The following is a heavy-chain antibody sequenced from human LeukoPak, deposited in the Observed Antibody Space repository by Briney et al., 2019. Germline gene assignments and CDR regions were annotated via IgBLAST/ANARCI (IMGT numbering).Heavy chain of an antibody. J-gene: IGHJ4*02. CDR2: INPNSGGT. CDR3: ARDRHYDFWSGYSISDAFDY. CDR1: GYTFTGYY. Sequence: ASVKVSCKASGYTFTGYYMHWVRQAPGQGLEWMGRINPNSGGTNYAQKFQGRVTMTRDTSISTAYMELSRLRSDDAAVYYCARDRHYDFWSGYSISDAFDYWGQGTLVTVSS. D-gene: IGHD3-3*01. V-gene: IGHV1-2*06.